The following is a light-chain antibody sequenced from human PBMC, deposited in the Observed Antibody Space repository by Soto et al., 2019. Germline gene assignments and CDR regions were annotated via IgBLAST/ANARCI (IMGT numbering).Light chain of an antibody. J-gene: IGLJ1*01. V-gene: IGLV1-40*01. Sequence: QSALTQPPSFSGAPGQRVTISCTGSSSNIGAGYDVHWYQQLPGTAPKLLIYGNSNRPSGVPDRFSGSKSGTSASLGITGLQAEDEADYYCQTHDSSLSGYVFGTGTKVTVL. CDR2: GNS. CDR3: QTHDSSLSGYV. CDR1: SSNIGAGYD.